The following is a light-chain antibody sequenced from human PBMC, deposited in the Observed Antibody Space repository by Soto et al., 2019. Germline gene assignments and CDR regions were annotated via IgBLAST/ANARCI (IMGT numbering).Light chain of an antibody. CDR1: QSVLYRSNNKNY. Sequence: DIVMTQSPDSLAVSLGERATINCKSSQSVLYRSNNKNYLDWYQQKPGQPPKLLIFWASTRESGVPYRFSGSGSGTDFTLTISSLQAEDVAFYYCQQYYSTPLTFGGGTKVDIK. V-gene: IGKV4-1*01. J-gene: IGKJ4*01. CDR2: WAS. CDR3: QQYYSTPLT.